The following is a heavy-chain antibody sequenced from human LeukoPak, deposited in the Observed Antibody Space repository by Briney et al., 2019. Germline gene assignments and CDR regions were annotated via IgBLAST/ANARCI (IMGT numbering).Heavy chain of an antibody. Sequence: SETLSLTCTVSGGSISFHYWSWIRQPPGKGLEWIGYIYNSGSTNYNPSLKSRVTISVDTSKNQFSLKLSSVTAADTAVYYCARDSHGGYFDYWGQGTLVTVSS. V-gene: IGHV4-59*11. D-gene: IGHD3-16*01. CDR1: GGSISFHY. CDR3: ARDSHGGYFDY. J-gene: IGHJ4*02. CDR2: IYNSGST.